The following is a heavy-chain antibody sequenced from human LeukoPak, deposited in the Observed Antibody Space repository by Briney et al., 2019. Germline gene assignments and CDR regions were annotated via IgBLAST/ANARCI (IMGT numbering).Heavy chain of an antibody. D-gene: IGHD6-13*01. Sequence: PGGSLRLSCAASGFTFSSYSMTWVRQAPGKGLEWVSSISSSSSSYIYYADSVKGRFTISRDNAKNSLYLQMNSLRAEDTAVYYCARDLIVAAAAPWKDYWGQGTLVTVSS. J-gene: IGHJ4*02. CDR1: GFTFSSYS. CDR2: ISSSSSSYI. CDR3: ARDLIVAAAAPWKDY. V-gene: IGHV3-21*01.